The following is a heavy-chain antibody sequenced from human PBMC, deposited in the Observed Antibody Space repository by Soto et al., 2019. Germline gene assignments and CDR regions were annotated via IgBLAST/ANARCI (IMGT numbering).Heavy chain of an antibody. CDR3: ARDFRIAAAGTGFDY. V-gene: IGHV3-74*01. CDR1: GFTFSSYW. CDR2: INSDGSSA. J-gene: IGHJ4*02. D-gene: IGHD6-13*01. Sequence: GGSLRLSCAASGFTFSSYWMHWVRQAPGEGLVWVSRINSDGSSASYADSVKGRFTISRDNAKNTLYLQMNSLRAEDTAVYYCARDFRIAAAGTGFDYWGQGTLVTVSS.